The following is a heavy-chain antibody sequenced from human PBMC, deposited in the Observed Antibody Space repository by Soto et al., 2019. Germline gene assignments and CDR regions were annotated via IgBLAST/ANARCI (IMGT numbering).Heavy chain of an antibody. CDR1: GFTFTSYA. CDR3: ARSRSGAVADSFDF. CDR2: ISRDGSNK. Sequence: VGSLTPSCAASGFTFTSYAIHWVRQAPGKGLEWVAVISRDGSNKYYVDSVKGRFTISRDNSKDTVYLQMNSLRDEDSAMFYCARSRSGAVADSFDFWGQGTLVTVSS. D-gene: IGHD3-10*01. V-gene: IGHV3-30*04. J-gene: IGHJ4*02.